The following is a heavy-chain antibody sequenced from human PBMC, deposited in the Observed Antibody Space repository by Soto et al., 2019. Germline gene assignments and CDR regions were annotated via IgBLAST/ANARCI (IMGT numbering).Heavy chain of an antibody. CDR1: GGSISSGSYY. V-gene: IGHV4-39*01. CDR2: VYYSGST. J-gene: IGHJ5*02. D-gene: IGHD3-22*01. Sequence: PSETLSLTCTVSGGSISSGSYYWGWIRQPPGKGLEWIGSVYYSGSTYYNPSLKSRVTISVDTSKNQFSLKLSSVTAADTAVYYCARHSNEIYYDSYNWFDPWGQGTLVTVSS. CDR3: ARHSNEIYYDSYNWFDP.